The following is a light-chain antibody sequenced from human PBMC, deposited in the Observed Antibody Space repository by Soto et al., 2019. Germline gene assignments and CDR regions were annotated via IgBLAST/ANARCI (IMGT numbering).Light chain of an antibody. Sequence: SYELTQPPSVSVAPGKTATITCGENNIGSKSVHWYQQKPGQAPVLVMCHDRDRPSGIPERFSGSNSGNTATLTISRVEAGDEADYYCQVWDSGSDHEVFGGGTKLTVL. J-gene: IGLJ3*02. V-gene: IGLV3-21*04. CDR1: NIGSKS. CDR2: HDR. CDR3: QVWDSGSDHEV.